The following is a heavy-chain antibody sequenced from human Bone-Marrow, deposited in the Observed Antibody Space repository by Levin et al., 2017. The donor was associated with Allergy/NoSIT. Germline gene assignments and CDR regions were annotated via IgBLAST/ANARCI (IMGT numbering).Heavy chain of an antibody. CDR2: IYYSGTT. CDR3: ARGRFGLALHYGSGICFNSPSHYFDY. V-gene: IGHV4-30-4*01. D-gene: IGHD3-10*01. Sequence: LRLSCSVSGGSISTSDYYWNWIRQPPGKGLEWIGYIYYSGTTYYNASLKSRVILSVDTSKNQFSLKLSSVNATDTAVYYCARGRFGLALHYGSGICFNSPSHYFDYWGQGILVTVSS. CDR1: GGSISTSDYY. J-gene: IGHJ4*02.